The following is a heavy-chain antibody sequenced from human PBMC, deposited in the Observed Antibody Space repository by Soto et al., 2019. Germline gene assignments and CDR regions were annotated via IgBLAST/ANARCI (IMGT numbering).Heavy chain of an antibody. Sequence: SETLSLTCTVSGDSISSGDYYWSWIRQPPGKGLEWIGCIYYSGNTYYNPSLKRRFSISVDTSKNQFSLQLSSVTVADTAVYYCARDGAGRGYSYGAFDYWGQGTLVTVSS. CDR1: GDSISSGDYY. J-gene: IGHJ4*02. CDR3: ARDGAGRGYSYGAFDY. D-gene: IGHD5-18*01. V-gene: IGHV4-30-4*01. CDR2: IYYSGNT.